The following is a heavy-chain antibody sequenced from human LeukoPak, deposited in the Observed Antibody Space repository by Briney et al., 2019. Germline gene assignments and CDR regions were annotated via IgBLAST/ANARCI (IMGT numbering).Heavy chain of an antibody. V-gene: IGHV4-39*01. CDR3: ARRDGAFDF. D-gene: IGHD5-24*01. J-gene: IGHJ4*02. CDR1: GGSVGSSGYY. Sequence: SETLSLTCTVSGGSVGSSGYYWGWLRQTPGTGLEWIGSIYYSGRTYYNPSLKSRVTISVDTSKNQFSLNLNSVTAADTAVYSCARRDGAFDFWGQGTLVTVSS. CDR2: IYYSGRT.